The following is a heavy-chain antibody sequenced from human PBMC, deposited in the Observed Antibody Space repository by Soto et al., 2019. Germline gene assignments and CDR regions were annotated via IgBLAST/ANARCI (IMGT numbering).Heavy chain of an antibody. J-gene: IGHJ4*02. CDR2: ISYGGGTT. CDR3: AKNPGYYYDSTGYHFDY. CDR1: GFAFSRYG. Sequence: GGSLRLSCAASGFAFSRYGMNWVRQAPGKGLEWVSAISYGGGTTYYADSVKGRFTISRDNSKNTLYLQMNSLRAEDTAVYYCAKNPGYYYDSTGYHFDYWGQGTLVTVSS. D-gene: IGHD3-22*01. V-gene: IGHV3-23*01.